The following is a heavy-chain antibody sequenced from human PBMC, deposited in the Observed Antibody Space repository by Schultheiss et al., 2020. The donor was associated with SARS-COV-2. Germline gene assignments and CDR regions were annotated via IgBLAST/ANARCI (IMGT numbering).Heavy chain of an antibody. V-gene: IGHV3-15*07. D-gene: IGHD4-17*01. Sequence: GGSLRLSCAASGFTFSNAWMNWVRQAPGKGLEWVGRIKSKTDGGTTDYAAPVKGRFTISRDDSKNTLYLQMNSLKTEDTAVYYCTTGEVDYGDYYYGMDVWGQGTTVTVSS. CDR1: GFTFSNAW. CDR3: TTGEVDYGDYYYGMDV. CDR2: IKSKTDGGTT. J-gene: IGHJ6*02.